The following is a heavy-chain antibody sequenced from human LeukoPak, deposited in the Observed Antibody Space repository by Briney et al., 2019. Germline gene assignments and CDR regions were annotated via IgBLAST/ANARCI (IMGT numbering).Heavy chain of an antibody. J-gene: IGHJ4*02. CDR2: IIPIFGTA. CDR1: GGTFSSYA. V-gene: IGHV1-69*05. CDR3: ASMEYYYDSSGYHQLGYYFDY. D-gene: IGHD3-22*01. Sequence: SVKVSCKASGGTFSSYAISWVRQAPGQGLEWMGRIIPIFGTANYAQKFQGRVTITTDESTSTAYMELSSLRSEDTAVYYCASMEYYYDSSGYHQLGYYFDYWGQGTLVTVSS.